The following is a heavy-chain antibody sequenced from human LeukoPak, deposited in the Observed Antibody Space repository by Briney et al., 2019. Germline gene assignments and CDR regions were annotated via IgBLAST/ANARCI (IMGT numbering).Heavy chain of an antibody. V-gene: IGHV4-30-4*08. CDR3: ARVNGGRYYYFDY. J-gene: IGHJ4*02. CDR1: GGSISSGDYY. CDR2: IYYTGST. D-gene: IGHD3-16*01. Sequence: PSETLSLTCTVSGGSISSGDYYWSWIRQPPGKGLEWIGYIYYTGSTYYNPSLKSRVTMSVDTSKNQFSLKLSSVTAADTAVYYCARVNGGRYYYFDYWGQGTLVTVSS.